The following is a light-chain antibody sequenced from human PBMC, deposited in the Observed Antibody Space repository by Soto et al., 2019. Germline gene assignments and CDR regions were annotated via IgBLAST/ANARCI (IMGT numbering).Light chain of an antibody. CDR3: LLDYSYFWA. V-gene: IGKV1-6*01. J-gene: IGKJ1*01. CDR2: AAY. Sequence: AIQVTQSPSSLSASVGDMVTITCRASQGISSALGWYQQKPGQDPKLLMYAAYTLQSGVPSRFSGSGSGRDFPLTISSLQPEDFATYYCLLDYSYFWAFGQGTKVEIK. CDR1: QGISSA.